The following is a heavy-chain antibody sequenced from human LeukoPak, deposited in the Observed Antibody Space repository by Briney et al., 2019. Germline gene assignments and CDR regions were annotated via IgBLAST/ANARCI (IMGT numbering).Heavy chain of an antibody. Sequence: GGSLRLSCAASGFTFSSYAMHWVRHAPGKGLEWVSVISYDGGNKYYADSVKGRFTISRDDSKNTLYLQMNSPRAEDTAVYYCARDCCLRYASGNWGQGTLVTVSS. V-gene: IGHV3-30*14. CDR2: ISYDGGNK. J-gene: IGHJ4*02. CDR3: ARDCCLRYASGN. D-gene: IGHD3-9*01. CDR1: GFTFSSYA.